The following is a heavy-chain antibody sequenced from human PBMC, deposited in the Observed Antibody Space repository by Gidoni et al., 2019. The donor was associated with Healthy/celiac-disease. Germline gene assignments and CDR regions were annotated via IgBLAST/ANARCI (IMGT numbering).Heavy chain of an antibody. V-gene: IGHV1-69*01. Sequence: QVQLVQSGAEVKKPGSSVKVSCKASGGTFSSYAISWVRQAPGQGLEWMGGIIPIFGTANYAQKFQGRVTITADESTSTAYMELSSLRSEDTAVYYCARAGGEYCTGGVCIETSFDYWGQGTLVTVSS. CDR1: GGTFSSYA. D-gene: IGHD2-8*02. J-gene: IGHJ4*02. CDR2: IIPIFGTA. CDR3: ARAGGEYCTGGVCIETSFDY.